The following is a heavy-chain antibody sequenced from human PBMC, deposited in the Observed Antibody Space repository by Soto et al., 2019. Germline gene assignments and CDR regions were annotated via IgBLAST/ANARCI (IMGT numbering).Heavy chain of an antibody. CDR1: GFTFRNLS. Sequence: VQLVESGGGLVKPGGSLRLSCAASGFTFRNLSMNWVRQAPGKGLEWVLSIGVSTRFIYYGTSVKGRFTVSRDNTKNSLYLLMNSLTAEDTAVYYCATSALDVWGQGTTVTVSS. CDR3: ATSALDV. CDR2: IGVSTRFI. J-gene: IGHJ6*02. D-gene: IGHD2-15*01. V-gene: IGHV3-21*06.